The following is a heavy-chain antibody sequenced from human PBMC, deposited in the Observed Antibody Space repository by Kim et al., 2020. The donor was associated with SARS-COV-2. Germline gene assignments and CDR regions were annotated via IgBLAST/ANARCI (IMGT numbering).Heavy chain of an antibody. D-gene: IGHD6-13*01. CDR2: IYYRGNT. V-gene: IGHV4-39*07. CDR1: GGSIGTAGYY. Sequence: SETLSLTCIVSGGSIGTAGYYWAWFRQPPGKGLEWIANIYYRGNTYYNASLRSRLTISLDRPKNQISLEVTSVTAADTAVYYCARDRDQTAAGTPFDQWGQGTLVTVSA. J-gene: IGHJ4*02. CDR3: ARDRDQTAAGTPFDQ.